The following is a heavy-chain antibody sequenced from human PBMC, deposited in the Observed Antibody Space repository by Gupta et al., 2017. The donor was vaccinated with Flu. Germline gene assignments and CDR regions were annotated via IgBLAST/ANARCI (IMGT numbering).Heavy chain of an antibody. D-gene: IGHD6-13*01. CDR2: VEAGGERT. J-gene: IGHJ4*02. Sequence: QAAGNGLEWVSTVEAGGERTCYAISVMGRFTICRDNSKNTVYLQVNSVRGHDTAVYYCAKDRSGNPAIDYWGEGTLVTVS. V-gene: IGHV3-23*01. CDR3: AKDRSGNPAIDY.